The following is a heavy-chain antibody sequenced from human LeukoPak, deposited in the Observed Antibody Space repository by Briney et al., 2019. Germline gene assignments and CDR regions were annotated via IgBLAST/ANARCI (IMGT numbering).Heavy chain of an antibody. CDR3: AKHCSGYDYDLSDY. J-gene: IGHJ4*02. CDR1: GFTFSTYA. D-gene: IGHD5-12*01. CDR2: ISGTGDRT. V-gene: IGHV3-23*01. Sequence: GGSLRLSCAASGFTFSTYAMSWVRQAPGKGLEWVSAISGTGDRTYYVDSVKGRFTISRDNSKNTLYLQMNSLRAEDTAVYYCAKHCSGYDYDLSDYWGQGTLVTVSS.